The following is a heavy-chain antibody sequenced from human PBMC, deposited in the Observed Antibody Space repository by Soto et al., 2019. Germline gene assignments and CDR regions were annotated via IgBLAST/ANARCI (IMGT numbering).Heavy chain of an antibody. D-gene: IGHD3-10*01. V-gene: IGHV3-15*01. Sequence: EVQLVESGGGLVKPGGSLRLSCAASGINFNNARMTWVRQAPGKGLEWVGRIKSKTDGGTTDYAAPVKGRFTISRDDSKNTLFLQMNSLKTEDTAVYYSTTVTYYNDAFDIWGHGTMVTVSS. J-gene: IGHJ3*02. CDR1: GINFNNAR. CDR3: TTVTYYNDAFDI. CDR2: IKSKTDGGTT.